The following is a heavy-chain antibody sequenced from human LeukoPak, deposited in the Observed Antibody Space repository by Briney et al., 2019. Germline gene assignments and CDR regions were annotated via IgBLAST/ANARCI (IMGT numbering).Heavy chain of an antibody. CDR3: AKPPRYSSSWCCFDY. V-gene: IGHV3-23*01. Sequence: GGSLRLSCAASGFTFSSYAMSWVRQAPGKGLEWVSAISGSGGSTYYADSVKGRFTISRDNSKNTLYLQMNSLRAEDTAVYYCAKPPRYSSSWCCFDYWGQGTLVTVSS. D-gene: IGHD6-13*01. CDR1: GFTFSSYA. J-gene: IGHJ4*02. CDR2: ISGSGGST.